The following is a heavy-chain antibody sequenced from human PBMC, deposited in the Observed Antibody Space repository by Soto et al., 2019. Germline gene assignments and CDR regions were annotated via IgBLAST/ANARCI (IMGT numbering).Heavy chain of an antibody. CDR1: EFTFTSYT. Sequence: NPVGSLILSCAASEFTFTSYTINWVRQAPGMRPEWLSSISSSGYIFSSDSVRGRFTISRDNSKNTLYMQMSSLRAEDTAVSYCARGFSAGKGSPPDVWGQGSLVTVSS. CDR2: ISSSGYI. J-gene: IGHJ4*02. D-gene: IGHD6-13*01. CDR3: ARGFSAGKGSPPDV. V-gene: IGHV3-21*04.